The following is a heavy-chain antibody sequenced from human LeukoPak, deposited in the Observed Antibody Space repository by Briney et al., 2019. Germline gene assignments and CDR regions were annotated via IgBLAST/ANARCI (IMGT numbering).Heavy chain of an antibody. CDR2: ISAYNGNT. Sequence: ASVKVPCEASGYTFTSYGISWVRQAPGQGLEWMGWISAYNGNTNYAQKLQGRVTMTTDTSTSTAYMELRSLRSDDTAVYYCARVGYSYGYRWFDPWGQGTLVTVSS. D-gene: IGHD5-18*01. J-gene: IGHJ5*02. CDR1: GYTFTSYG. V-gene: IGHV1-18*01. CDR3: ARVGYSYGYRWFDP.